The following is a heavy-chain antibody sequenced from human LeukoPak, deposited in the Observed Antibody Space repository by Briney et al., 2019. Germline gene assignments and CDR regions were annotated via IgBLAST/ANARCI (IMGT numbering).Heavy chain of an antibody. CDR2: IYNDGST. V-gene: IGHV3-66*01. CDR1: GFTFSSYS. CDR3: VGYGGNSF. D-gene: IGHD4-23*01. J-gene: IGHJ4*02. Sequence: GGSLRLSGAASGFTFSSYSMNWVRQAPGKGLEWVSVIYNDGSTYYVDSVKGSFTISRDNSKNTLYLQMNTLRAEDTAVYYCVGYGGNSFWGQGTLVTVSS.